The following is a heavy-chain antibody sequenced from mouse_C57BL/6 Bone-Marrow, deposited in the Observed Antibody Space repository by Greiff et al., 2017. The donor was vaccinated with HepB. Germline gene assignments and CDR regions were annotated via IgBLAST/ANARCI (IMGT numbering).Heavy chain of an antibody. CDR3: ARGDY. Sequence: VKLQESGAELVKPGASVKLSCKASGYTFTSYWMHWVKQRPGRGLEWIGRIDPKSGGTKYNEKFKSKATLTVDKPSRTAYMQLSSLTSEDSAVYYCARGDYWGQGTTLTVSS. V-gene: IGHV1-72*01. J-gene: IGHJ2*01. CDR2: IDPKSGGT. CDR1: GYTFTSYW.